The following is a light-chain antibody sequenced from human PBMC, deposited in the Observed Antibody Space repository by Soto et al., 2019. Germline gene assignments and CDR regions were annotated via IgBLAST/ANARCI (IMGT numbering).Light chain of an antibody. CDR2: SNN. CDR3: ATWDDSLNVYL. CDR1: SSNIGINA. J-gene: IGLJ1*01. V-gene: IGLV1-44*01. Sequence: QSVLTQPPSASGTPGQRVTISCSGSSSNIGINAVHWYQQFPGTAPKLLIYSNNQRPSGVPDRFSGSKSGTSASLAISGLQSEDEADYYCATWDDSLNVYLFGIGTKLTVL.